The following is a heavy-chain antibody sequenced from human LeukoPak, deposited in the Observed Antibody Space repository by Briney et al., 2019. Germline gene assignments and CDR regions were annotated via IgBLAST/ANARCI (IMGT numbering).Heavy chain of an antibody. CDR3: ARDHSEASTWYFGSH. V-gene: IGHV3-23*01. J-gene: IGHJ4*02. CDR1: GFIFNSYA. CDR2: ISGSGGRR. D-gene: IGHD3-9*01. Sequence: GGFLRLSCAASGFIFNSYALSWVRQAPGSGLEWVSSISGSGGRRTYADPVRGRFTISRDNTRETMTLQMDDLTDDDTAIYYCARDHSEASTWYFGSHWGQGALVTVSS.